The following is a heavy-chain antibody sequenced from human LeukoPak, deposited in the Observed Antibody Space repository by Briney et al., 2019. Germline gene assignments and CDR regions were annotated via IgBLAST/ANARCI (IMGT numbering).Heavy chain of an antibody. CDR3: ARFGTGVSGIDAFDI. V-gene: IGHV1-69*05. Sequence: ASVKASCKASGGTFSSYAISWVRQAPGQGLEWMGGIIPIFGTANYAQKFQGRVTITTDESTSTAYMELSSLRSEDTAVYYCARFGTGVSGIDAFDIWGQGTMVTVSS. J-gene: IGHJ3*02. D-gene: IGHD3/OR15-3a*01. CDR2: IIPIFGTA. CDR1: GGTFSSYA.